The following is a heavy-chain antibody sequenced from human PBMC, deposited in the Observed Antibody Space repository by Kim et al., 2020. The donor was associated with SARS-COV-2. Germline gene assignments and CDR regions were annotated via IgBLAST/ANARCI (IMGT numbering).Heavy chain of an antibody. V-gene: IGHV4-39*01. J-gene: IGHJ3*02. D-gene: IGHD3-10*01. CDR2: IYYSGST. CDR3: ARLTDYYAFDI. Sequence: SETLSLTCTVSGGSISSSSYYWGWIRQPPGKGLEWIGSIYYSGSTYYNPSLKSRVTISVDTSKNQFSLKLSSVTAADTAVYYCARLTDYYAFDIWGQGT. CDR1: GGSISSSSYY.